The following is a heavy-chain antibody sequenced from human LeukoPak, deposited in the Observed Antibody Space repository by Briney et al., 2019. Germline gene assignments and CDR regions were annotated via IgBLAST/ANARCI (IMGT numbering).Heavy chain of an antibody. Sequence: GASVKVSCKASGGTFSSYAISWVRQAPGQGLEWMGGIIPVFGTANYAQKFQGRVTITADESTSTAYMELSSLRSEDTAVYYCASKLWTMVRGASGAFDIWGQGTMVTVSS. V-gene: IGHV1-69*13. CDR3: ASKLWTMVRGASGAFDI. CDR1: GGTFSSYA. J-gene: IGHJ3*02. D-gene: IGHD3-10*01. CDR2: IIPVFGTA.